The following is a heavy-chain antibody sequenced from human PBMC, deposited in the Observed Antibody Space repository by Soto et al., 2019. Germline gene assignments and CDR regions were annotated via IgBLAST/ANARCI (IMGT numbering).Heavy chain of an antibody. CDR2: IWNDGSNS. V-gene: IGHV3-33*01. Sequence: ESRGGVVQPGRSLRLSCAASGFTFNNYGMHWVRQAPGKGLEWLAVIWNDGSNSSYANSVKGRFTISRDNSKNTLYLQMSSLRAEDTAVYYCARRQIPPPTRGAANARGGMDVWGQGTTVTVSS. D-gene: IGHD6-13*01. J-gene: IGHJ6*02. CDR3: ARRQIPPPTRGAANARGGMDV. CDR1: GFTFNNYG.